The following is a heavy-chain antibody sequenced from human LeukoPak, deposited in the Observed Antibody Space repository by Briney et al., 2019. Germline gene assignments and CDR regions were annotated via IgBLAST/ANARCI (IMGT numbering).Heavy chain of an antibody. CDR3: AKEMESVVAAANC. V-gene: IGHV3-23*01. J-gene: IGHJ4*02. CDR2: ISGSGGST. D-gene: IGHD2-15*01. CDR1: GFTFSSYA. Sequence: GGSLRLSCAASGFTFSSYAMSWVRQAPGKGLEWVSAISGSGGSTYYADSVKGRFTNSRDNSKNTLYLQMNSLSAEDTAVYYCAKEMESVVAAANCWGQGTLVTVSS.